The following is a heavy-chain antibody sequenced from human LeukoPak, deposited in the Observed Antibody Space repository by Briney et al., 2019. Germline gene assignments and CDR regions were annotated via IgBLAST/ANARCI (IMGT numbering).Heavy chain of an antibody. CDR1: RYTFTGYY. CDR3: ARAYCSGGSCYFDYGTPLDP. Sequence: GASAKVSCKASRYTFTGYYMHWVRQAPGQGLEWMGWINPNSGGTNYAQKFQGRVTMTRDTSISTAYMELSRLRSDDTAVYYCARAYCSGGSCYFDYGTPLDPWGQGTLVTVSS. V-gene: IGHV1-2*02. CDR2: INPNSGGT. J-gene: IGHJ5*02. D-gene: IGHD2-15*01.